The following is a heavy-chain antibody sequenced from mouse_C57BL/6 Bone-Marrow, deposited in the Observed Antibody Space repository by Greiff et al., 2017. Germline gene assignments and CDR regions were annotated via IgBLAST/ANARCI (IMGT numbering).Heavy chain of an antibody. V-gene: IGHV1-58*01. CDR3: ATTAFDV. CDR2: IYIGNGYT. D-gene: IGHD1-2*01. CDR1: GYTFTSYG. Sequence: VQLVESGAELVRPGSSVKMSCKTSGYTFTSYGINWVKQRPGQGLEWIGYIYIGNGYTDYNEKFKGKATLTSDTSSSTAYMQLSSLTSEDSAIYFCATTAFDVWGTGTTVTVSS. J-gene: IGHJ1*03.